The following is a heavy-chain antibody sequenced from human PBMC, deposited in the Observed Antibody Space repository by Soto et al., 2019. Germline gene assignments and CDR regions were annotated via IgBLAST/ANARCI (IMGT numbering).Heavy chain of an antibody. V-gene: IGHV4-30-2*01. CDR2: IYHSGST. J-gene: IGHJ4*02. Sequence: QLQPQESGSGLVKPSQTLSLTCAVSGGSISSGGYYWSWIRQPPGKGLEWIGYIYHSGSTYYNPSLTSRVTISVDTSKNQFSLKLSSVTAADTAVYYCARGQVVAAQHWGQGTLVTGSS. CDR1: GGSISSGGYY. CDR3: ARGQVVAAQH. D-gene: IGHD2-15*01.